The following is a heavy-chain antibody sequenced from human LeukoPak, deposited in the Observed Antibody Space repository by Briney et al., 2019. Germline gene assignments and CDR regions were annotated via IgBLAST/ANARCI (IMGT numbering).Heavy chain of an antibody. CDR2: IRSDGSDK. CDR1: RFTFRSYG. V-gene: IGHV3-30*02. J-gene: IGHJ4*02. CDR3: AKDLEAGTSGYSLDY. Sequence: GGSLRLSCAASRFTFRSYGMNWVRQAPGKGLEWVAFIRSDGSDKYYAASVKGRFTISRDNSRNALFLQMSSLRSEDTAVYYCAKDLEAGTSGYSLDYWGQGTPVTVSS. D-gene: IGHD3-22*01.